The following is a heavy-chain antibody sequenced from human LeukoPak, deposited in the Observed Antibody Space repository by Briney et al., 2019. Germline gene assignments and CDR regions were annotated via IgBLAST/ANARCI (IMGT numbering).Heavy chain of an antibody. CDR2: IFYSGST. J-gene: IGHJ3*02. V-gene: IGHV4-39*07. CDR3: AKSNGYGLVDI. Sequence: PSETLSLTCTVSGGSISSYYWGWIRQPPGKGLEWIGNIFYSGSTYYSPSLKSRVTISLDTSRNQFSLKLNSVTAADTAVYYCAKSNGYGLVDIWGQGTMVTVSS. D-gene: IGHD3-10*01. CDR1: GGSISSYY.